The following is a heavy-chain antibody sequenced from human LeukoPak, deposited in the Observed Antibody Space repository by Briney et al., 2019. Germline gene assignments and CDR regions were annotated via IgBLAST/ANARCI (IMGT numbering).Heavy chain of an antibody. D-gene: IGHD3-10*01. J-gene: IGHJ4*02. CDR2: IYYSVST. CDR3: ARVGTSSGY. CDR1: GGSISRGGYY. Sequence: PPETLSLTCTVSGGSISRGGYYSSWIRQHPGKGLEWLVYIYYSVSTSYNTSLKSRVTISVDTSKNQFCLKLSSVTASDTAVYDCARVGTSSGYWGQGTLVTVSS. V-gene: IGHV4-31*03.